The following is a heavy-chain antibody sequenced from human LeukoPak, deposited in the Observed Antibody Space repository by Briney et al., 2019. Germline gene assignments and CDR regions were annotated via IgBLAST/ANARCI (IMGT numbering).Heavy chain of an antibody. D-gene: IGHD3-10*01. Sequence: SGGSLRLSCGASGFTLSSYAMIWLRQAPEKGVEGVSAISGSGGSTYYADSVKGRFTISRDNSKNTLYLQMNSLRAEDTAVYYCAKFNDYYGSGSTNYFDYWGQGTLVTVSS. CDR2: ISGSGGST. J-gene: IGHJ4*02. V-gene: IGHV3-23*01. CDR3: AKFNDYYGSGSTNYFDY. CDR1: GFTLSSYA.